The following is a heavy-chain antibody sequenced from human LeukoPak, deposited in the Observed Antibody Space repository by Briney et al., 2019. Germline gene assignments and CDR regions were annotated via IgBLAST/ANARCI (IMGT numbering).Heavy chain of an antibody. V-gene: IGHV1-2*06. CDR1: GYTFTGYY. CDR2: INPNSGGT. CDR3: ARGSSWYDYYYYMDV. Sequence: GASVKVSCKASGYTFTGYYMHWVPQAPGQGLEWMGRINPNSGGTNYAQKFQGRVTMTRDTSISTAYMELSRLRSDDTAVYYCARGSSWYDYYYYMDVWGKGTTVTVSS. D-gene: IGHD6-13*01. J-gene: IGHJ6*03.